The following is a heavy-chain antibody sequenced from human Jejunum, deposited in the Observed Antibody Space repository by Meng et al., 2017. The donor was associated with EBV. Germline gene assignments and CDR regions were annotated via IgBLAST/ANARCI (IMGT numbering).Heavy chain of an antibody. D-gene: IGHD3-16*01. CDR1: AFTFSGHA. CDR2: ISNDGNNK. J-gene: IGHJ4*02. Sequence: VVHGGRWDHPGRVLVLPCVAFAFTFSGHAMQWVRQAPGKGLKWVALISNDGNNKYYADSVKGRFTISRDNSKNTLYLQMNSLRVDDTALYYCTREWGADYWGQGTLVTVSS. CDR3: TREWGADY. V-gene: IGHV3-30-3*01.